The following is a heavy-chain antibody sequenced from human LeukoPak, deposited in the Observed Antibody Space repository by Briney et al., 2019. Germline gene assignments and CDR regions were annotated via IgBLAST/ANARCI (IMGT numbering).Heavy chain of an antibody. D-gene: IGHD3-10*01. V-gene: IGHV3-30*01. CDR1: GFTFSNYA. Sequence: GGSLRLSCAASGFTFSNYAMHWVRQAPGRGLEWVSLISSGGTYEYYADSVKGRFTISRDNSKNTLYLQLNSLRAEDTAVYYCARDSTYYYDSGSSGPHYFDNWGQGTLVTVSS. CDR2: ISSGGTYE. J-gene: IGHJ4*02. CDR3: ARDSTYYYDSGSSGPHYFDN.